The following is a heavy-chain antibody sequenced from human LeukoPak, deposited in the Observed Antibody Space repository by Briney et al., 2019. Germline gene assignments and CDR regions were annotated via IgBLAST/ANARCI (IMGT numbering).Heavy chain of an antibody. Sequence: PSETLSLTCTVSAGSISSSSYYWGWIRQPPGKGLEWIGSIYYSGSTYYNPSLKSRVTISVDTSKNQFSLKLSSVTAADTAVYYRARITRPTLRDYYGSGSGYSSPFDYWGQGSLVTVSS. D-gene: IGHD3-10*01. CDR3: ARITRPTLRDYYGSGSGYSSPFDY. CDR1: AGSISSSSYY. J-gene: IGHJ4*02. CDR2: IYYSGST. V-gene: IGHV4-39*01.